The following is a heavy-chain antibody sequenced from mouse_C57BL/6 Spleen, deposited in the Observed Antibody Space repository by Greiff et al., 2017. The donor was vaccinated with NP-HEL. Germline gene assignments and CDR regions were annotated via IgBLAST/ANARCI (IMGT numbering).Heavy chain of an antibody. J-gene: IGHJ2*01. V-gene: IGHV1-61*01. Sequence: QVQLQQPGAELVRPGSSVKLSCKASGYTFTSYWMDWVKQRPGQGLEWIGNIYPSDSETHYNPKFKDKATLTVDKASSTAYMQLSSLTSEDSAIYYCAYGYAFDYWGQGTTLTVSS. D-gene: IGHD2-2*01. CDR3: AYGYAFDY. CDR2: IYPSDSET. CDR1: GYTFTSYW.